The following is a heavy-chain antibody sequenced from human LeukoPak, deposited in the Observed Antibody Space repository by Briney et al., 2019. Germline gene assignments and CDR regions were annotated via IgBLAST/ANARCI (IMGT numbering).Heavy chain of an antibody. D-gene: IGHD5-24*01. J-gene: IGHJ3*02. V-gene: IGHV3-9*01. CDR2: ISWNSGSI. CDR1: GFTFDDYA. Sequence: GGSLRLSCAASGFTFDDYAMHWVRQAPGKGLEWVSGISWNSGSIGYADSVKGRFIISRDNAKNSLYLQMNSLRAEDTALYYCAKDKSDGYTMDIWGQGTMVTVSS. CDR3: AKDKSDGYTMDI.